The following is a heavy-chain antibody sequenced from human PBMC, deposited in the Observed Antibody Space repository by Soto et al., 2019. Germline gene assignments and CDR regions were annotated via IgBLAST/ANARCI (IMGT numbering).Heavy chain of an antibody. V-gene: IGHV4-4*07. Sequence: SETLSLTCIVSGGSISEKYWNWVRQPPGKGLEWIGLIFANGHTDYNPSLKSRVTMSVDASKNQFSLRLTSMTATDTAVYYCVASLAASGLNWLDPWGRGTLVTVSS. CDR2: IFANGHT. D-gene: IGHD6-13*01. CDR1: GGSISEKY. J-gene: IGHJ5*02. CDR3: VASLAASGLNWLDP.